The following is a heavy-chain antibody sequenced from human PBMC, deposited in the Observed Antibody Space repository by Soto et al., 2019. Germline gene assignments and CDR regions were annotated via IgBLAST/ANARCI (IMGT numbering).Heavy chain of an antibody. V-gene: IGHV3-30*18. Sequence: QVQLVESGGGVVQPGRSLRLSCAASGFTFSSYGMHWVRQAPGKGLAWVAVISYDGSNKYYADSVKGRFTISRDNSKNTLYLQMHSLRAEDTAVYYCAQLGGGGGMDVWGQGTTVTVSS. D-gene: IGHD1-26*01. CDR3: AQLGGGGGMDV. J-gene: IGHJ6*02. CDR2: ISYDGSNK. CDR1: GFTFSSYG.